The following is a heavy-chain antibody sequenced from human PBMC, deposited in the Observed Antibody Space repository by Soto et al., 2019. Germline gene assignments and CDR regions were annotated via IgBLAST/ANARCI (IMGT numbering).Heavy chain of an antibody. D-gene: IGHD6-13*01. CDR2: IDWDDDK. CDR3: ASSSSWYRMDV. J-gene: IGHJ6*02. CDR1: GFSLSTSGMC. Sequence: GSGPTLVNPTQTLTLTCTFSGFSLSTSGMCVSWIRQPPGKALEWLALIDWDDDKYYSTSLKTRLTISKDTSKNQVVLTMTNMDPVDKAKYYCASSSSWYRMDVWGQGTTVTVSS. V-gene: IGHV2-70*01.